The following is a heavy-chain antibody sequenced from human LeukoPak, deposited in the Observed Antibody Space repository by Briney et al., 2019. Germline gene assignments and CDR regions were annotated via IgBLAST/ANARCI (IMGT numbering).Heavy chain of an antibody. J-gene: IGHJ4*02. CDR2: ISSSGTTI. D-gene: IGHD6-19*01. CDR1: GFTFSSYE. V-gene: IGHV3-48*03. Sequence: QPGGSLRLSCAASGFTFSSYEMNWVRQAPGKGLEWVSYISSSGTTIYYADSVNGRFTISRDNAKNALYLQMNSLRAEDTAVYYCAREAAGYSSGWPDYWGQGTLVTVSS. CDR3: AREAAGYSSGWPDY.